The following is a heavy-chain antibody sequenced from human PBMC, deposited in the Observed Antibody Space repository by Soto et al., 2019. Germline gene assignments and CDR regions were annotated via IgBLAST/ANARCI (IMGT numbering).Heavy chain of an antibody. CDR2: ITPIFGTA. V-gene: IGHV1-69*06. J-gene: IGHJ6*02. Sequence: SVKVSCKASGGTFSSYAISWVRQAPGQGLEWMGGITPIFGTANYAQKFQGRVTITADKSTSTAYMELSSLRSEDAAVYYCARDTRGITIFGVVITDGMDVWGQGTTVTVSS. CDR3: ARDTRGITIFGVVITDGMDV. CDR1: GGTFSSYA. D-gene: IGHD3-3*01.